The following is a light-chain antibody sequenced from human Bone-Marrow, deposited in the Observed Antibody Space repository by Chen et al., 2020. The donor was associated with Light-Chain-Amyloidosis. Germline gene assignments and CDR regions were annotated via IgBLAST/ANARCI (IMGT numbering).Light chain of an antibody. Sequence: DIVMTQPPLSLSVTPGEPASISCRSSQTLLDSDDGNTYLDWFLQKPGQSPQLLIYMVSHRASGVPDRFSGSGSGTDFTLKISRVEAEDVGVYYCMQRIEFPFTFGGGTKVEIK. J-gene: IGKJ4*01. CDR3: MQRIEFPFT. CDR2: MVS. V-gene: IGKV2-40*01. CDR1: QTLLDSDDGNTY.